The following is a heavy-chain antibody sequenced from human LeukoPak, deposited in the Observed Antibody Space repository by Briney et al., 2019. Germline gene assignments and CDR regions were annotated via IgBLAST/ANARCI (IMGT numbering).Heavy chain of an antibody. V-gene: IGHV3-21*01. Sequence: GGSLRLSCAASGFSFSSYSMNWLGQAPGKGLEWGSSISSSASHIYYADSVKGRFTTSRDNAKNSLYLQMNSLRADDTAVYCCARSPADSRRDYYGMDVWGPETTVTVSS. D-gene: IGHD4-11*01. J-gene: IGHJ6*02. CDR3: ARSPADSRRDYYGMDV. CDR2: ISSSASHI. CDR1: GFSFSSYS.